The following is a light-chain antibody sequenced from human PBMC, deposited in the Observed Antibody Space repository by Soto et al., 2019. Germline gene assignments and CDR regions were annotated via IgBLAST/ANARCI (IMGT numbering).Light chain of an antibody. CDR2: EVR. V-gene: IGLV2-14*01. CDR1: MRDVGAYNL. J-gene: IGLJ2*01. Sequence: QSALTQAACVSGSPGQSITISCAGTMRDVGAYNLVSWYQQHPGRAPQLIIYEVRNRPSGISFRFSGSKSGNTASLTISGLQAEDEADYYCSSYTSKSSLIFGGGTQLTVL. CDR3: SSYTSKSSLI.